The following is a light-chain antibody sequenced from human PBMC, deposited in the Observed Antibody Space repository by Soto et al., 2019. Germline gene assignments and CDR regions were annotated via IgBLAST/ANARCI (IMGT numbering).Light chain of an antibody. CDR1: QSVSSSY. Sequence: IVLNQSPCTLSLCTGERATLSCRASQSVSSSYLAWYQQKPGQAPRLLIYGASSRATGIPDRFSGSGSGTEFTLTISSLQSEDFAVYYCQQYSNWPITFGQGTRLEIK. J-gene: IGKJ5*01. V-gene: IGKV3-20*01. CDR2: GAS. CDR3: QQYSNWPIT.